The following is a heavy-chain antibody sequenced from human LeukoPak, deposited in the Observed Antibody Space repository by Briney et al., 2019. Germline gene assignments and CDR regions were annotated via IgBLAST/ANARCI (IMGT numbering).Heavy chain of an antibody. CDR3: ARDGGNGIAAAGREYYFDY. CDR2: ISYDGSNK. CDR1: GFTFSSYA. Sequence: GRSLRLSCAASGFTFSSYAMHWVRQAPGKGLEWVAVISYDGSNKYYADSVKGRFTISRDNSKNTLYLQMNSLRAEDTAVYYCARDGGNGIAAAGREYYFDYWGQGTLVTVSS. V-gene: IGHV3-30*04. D-gene: IGHD6-13*01. J-gene: IGHJ4*02.